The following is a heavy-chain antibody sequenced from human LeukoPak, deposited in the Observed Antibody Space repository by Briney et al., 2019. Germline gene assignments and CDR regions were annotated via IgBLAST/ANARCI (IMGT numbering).Heavy chain of an antibody. J-gene: IGHJ1*01. D-gene: IGHD3-22*01. CDR3: ARRRYYDSTGFFD. Sequence: SETLSLTCTVSGGSISSSSYYWGWIRQPPGKGLEWIGDIYYSGRTYYNLSLRNRVSISLGTSKNRFSLTLTSVTAADTAVYYCARRRYYDSTGFFDWGRGSLVIVSS. V-gene: IGHV4-39*02. CDR1: GGSISSSSYY. CDR2: IYYSGRT.